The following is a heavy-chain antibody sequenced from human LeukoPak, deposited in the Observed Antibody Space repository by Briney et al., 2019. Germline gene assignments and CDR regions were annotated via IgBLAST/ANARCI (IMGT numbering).Heavy chain of an antibody. CDR3: ATVYHRNNLDY. D-gene: IGHD1/OR15-1a*01. CDR2: TSGSGSGT. CDR1: GFTFSNYA. J-gene: IGHJ4*02. V-gene: IGHV3-23*01. Sequence: PGGSLRLSCAASGFTFSNYAMSWVRQAPGKGLEWVSGTSGSGSGTYYADSVKGRFTISRDNSKNTLYLQMNSLRAEDTAVYYCATVYHRNNLDYWGQGTLVTVSS.